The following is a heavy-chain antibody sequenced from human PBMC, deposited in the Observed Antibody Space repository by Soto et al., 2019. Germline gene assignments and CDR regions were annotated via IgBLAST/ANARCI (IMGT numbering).Heavy chain of an antibody. D-gene: IGHD3-22*01. Sequence: PSETLSLTCTVSGGSISSYYWSWIRQPAGKGLEWIGRIYTSGSTNYNPSLKSRVTMSVDTSKNQFSLKLSSVTAADTAVYYCARARYYYDSSGYSPYHFDYWGQGTLVTVSS. CDR3: ARARYYYDSSGYSPYHFDY. CDR1: GGSISSYY. V-gene: IGHV4-4*07. CDR2: IYTSGST. J-gene: IGHJ4*02.